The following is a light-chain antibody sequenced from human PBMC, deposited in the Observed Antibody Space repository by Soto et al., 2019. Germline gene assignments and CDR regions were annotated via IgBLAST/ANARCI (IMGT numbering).Light chain of an antibody. CDR1: QSVSSSY. CDR3: QQFDSPSWT. V-gene: IGKV3-20*01. J-gene: IGKJ1*01. Sequence: EIVLTQSPGTLSLSPGERATLSCRASQSVSSSYLAWYQQKPGQAPRLLIYGASSRATGIPDRFSGSGSGTDFTLTISRLESEDFAVYYCQQFDSPSWTFGQGTKVEIK. CDR2: GAS.